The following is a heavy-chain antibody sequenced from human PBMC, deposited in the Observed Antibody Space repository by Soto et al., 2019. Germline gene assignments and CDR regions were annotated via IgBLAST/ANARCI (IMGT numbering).Heavy chain of an antibody. V-gene: IGHV4-34*01. CDR3: ASGLMVWFGKMSRLGGYYYYMDV. J-gene: IGHJ6*03. CDR2: INDSRTI. Sequence: QVPLQPWGPGLVKPSETLSLTCAVCGASFSRYQWSWIRQTPGNGLEWVGEINDSRTINYNPSLKRQVTISLETQKKNTSQKLSSVTAADSAVNYCASGLMVWFGKMSRLGGYYYYMDVWGKGTTVTVSS. CDR1: GASFSRYQ. D-gene: IGHD3-10*01.